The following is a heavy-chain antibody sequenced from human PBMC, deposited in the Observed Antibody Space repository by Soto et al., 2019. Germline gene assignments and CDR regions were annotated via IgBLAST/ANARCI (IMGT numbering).Heavy chain of an antibody. CDR3: ARALPPDSSSPFYYYYMDV. CDR1: GFTFSSYS. D-gene: IGHD6-6*01. Sequence: GESLKISCAASGFTFSSYSMNWVRQAPGKGLEWVSSISSSSSYIYYADSVKGRFTISRDNAKNSLYLQMNSLRAEDTAVYYCARALPPDSSSPFYYYYMDVWGKGTTVTVSS. J-gene: IGHJ6*03. V-gene: IGHV3-21*01. CDR2: ISSSSSYI.